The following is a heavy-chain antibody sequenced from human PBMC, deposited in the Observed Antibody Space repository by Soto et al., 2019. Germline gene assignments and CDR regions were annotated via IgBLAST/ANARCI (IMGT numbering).Heavy chain of an antibody. CDR2: MSYDGSNK. J-gene: IGHJ4*02. D-gene: IGHD6-13*01. CDR3: ARDQTGITTAGGGRIDY. Sequence: QVQLVESGGGVVQPGRSLRLSCAASGFTFSIYAMHWVRQTPGTGLECVAIMSYDGSNKYYADSVKGRFTISRDNSTNTLYLQMNSLRAEDTAVYYCARDQTGITTAGGGRIDYWGQGTLVTVSS. CDR1: GFTFSIYA. V-gene: IGHV3-30-3*01.